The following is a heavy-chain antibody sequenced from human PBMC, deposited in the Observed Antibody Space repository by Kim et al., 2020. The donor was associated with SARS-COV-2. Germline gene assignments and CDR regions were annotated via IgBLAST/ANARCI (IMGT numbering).Heavy chain of an antibody. CDR2: T. Sequence: TGYAQKFQGRVTMTRNTSISTAYMELSSLRSEDTAVYYCARAGKRGAFDIWGQGTMVTVSS. CDR3: ARAGKRGAFDI. J-gene: IGHJ3*02. V-gene: IGHV1-8*01.